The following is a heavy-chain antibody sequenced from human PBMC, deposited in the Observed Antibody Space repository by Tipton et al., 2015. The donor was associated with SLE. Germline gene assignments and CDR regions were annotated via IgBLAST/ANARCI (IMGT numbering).Heavy chain of an antibody. J-gene: IGHJ3*02. V-gene: IGHV4-59*01. D-gene: IGHD2-2*03. CDR3: ASGYCSSASCYAFDI. CDR2: VYYSGST. Sequence: SLTCTVSGGSISSYYWSWIRQPPGKGLEWIGYVYYSGSTNYNPSLKSRVTISVDTSKKQFSLKLSSVTAADTAVYYCASGYCSSASCYAFDIWGQGTMVTVSS. CDR1: GGSISSYY.